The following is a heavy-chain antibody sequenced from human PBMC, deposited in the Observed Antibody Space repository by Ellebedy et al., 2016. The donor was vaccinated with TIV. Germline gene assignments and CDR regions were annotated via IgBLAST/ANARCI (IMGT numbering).Heavy chain of an antibody. J-gene: IGHJ6*02. Sequence: GESLKISCAASGFTFSSYAMSWVRQAPGKGLEWVASISGNGRDAFYADSVVQGRFTISRDTPKDALYLQMTSLRAEDTAVYYCAREEKLAPATNVYYYFGMDVWGQGTTVTVSS. CDR3: AREEKLAPATNVYYYFGMDV. CDR2: ISGNGRDA. D-gene: IGHD2-8*01. CDR1: GFTFSSYA. V-gene: IGHV3-23*01.